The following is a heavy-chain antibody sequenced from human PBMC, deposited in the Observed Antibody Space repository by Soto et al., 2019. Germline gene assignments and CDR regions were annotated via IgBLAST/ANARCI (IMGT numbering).Heavy chain of an antibody. J-gene: IGHJ3*02. Sequence: QMHLQESGSGLVKPSQTLSLTCAVSGGSLSSSAYSWSWLRQPPGKGLEWVGFIYQSGSAYYNPSLNSRVTMSPARPMNQFSRKLSAVTAADTAVYYCARELLFYDSDGFSWDDAFDIWGQGTMVTVSS. V-gene: IGHV4-30-2*01. CDR1: GGSLSSSAYS. CDR2: IYQSGSA. CDR3: ARELLFYDSDGFSWDDAFDI. D-gene: IGHD3-22*01.